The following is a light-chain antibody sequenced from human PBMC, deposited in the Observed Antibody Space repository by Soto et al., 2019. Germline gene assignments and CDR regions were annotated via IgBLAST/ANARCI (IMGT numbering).Light chain of an antibody. CDR3: FSHRSGDSHV. CDR2: GVT. Sequence: LTQPASVSGSPGQSITISCAGTSSDIGAYNYVSWYQQYPGKAPKLMIYGVTNRPSGVSNRFSGSKTGNTASLTISGLQAEDEADYYCFSHRSGDSHVFGTGTKVTVL. J-gene: IGLJ1*01. CDR1: SSDIGAYNY. V-gene: IGLV2-14*01.